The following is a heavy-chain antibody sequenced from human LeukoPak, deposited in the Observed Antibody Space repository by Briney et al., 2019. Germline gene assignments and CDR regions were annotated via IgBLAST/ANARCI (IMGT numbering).Heavy chain of an antibody. CDR3: ARVKGVARFDY. Sequence: PSETLSLTCTVSGGSIRSYNWSWLRQPPGKELEWIGNIYYSGSTNHNPSLKSRVTISGDTSKNQFSLNLSSVTAADTAVYYCARVKGVARFDYWGRGTLVTVSS. CDR1: GGSIRSYN. V-gene: IGHV4-59*01. CDR2: IYYSGST. D-gene: IGHD3-10*01. J-gene: IGHJ4*02.